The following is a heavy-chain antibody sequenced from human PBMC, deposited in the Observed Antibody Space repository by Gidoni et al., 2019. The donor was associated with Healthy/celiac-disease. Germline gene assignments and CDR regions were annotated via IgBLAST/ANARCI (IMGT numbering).Heavy chain of an antibody. J-gene: IGHJ4*02. CDR2: ISWNSGSI. V-gene: IGHV3-9*01. Sequence: WVSGISWNSGSIGYADSVKGRFTISRDNAKNSLYLQMNSLRAEETALYYCAKEQARPGGFDYGGQGTLVTVSS. CDR3: AKEQARPGGFDY. D-gene: IGHD6-6*01.